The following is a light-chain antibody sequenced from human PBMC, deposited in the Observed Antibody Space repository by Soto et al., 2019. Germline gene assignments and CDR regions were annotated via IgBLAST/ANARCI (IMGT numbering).Light chain of an antibody. CDR2: GVS. Sequence: IHLTQSPSSLSASVGDRVTITCRASQEISGYLAWYQQTPGKAPKLLIYGVSTLQDGVSSRFSGRGSGTDFSITISCLQPEDLATYYCQHLHWAFGPGT. V-gene: IGKV1-9*01. CDR3: QHLHWA. CDR1: QEISGY. J-gene: IGKJ1*01.